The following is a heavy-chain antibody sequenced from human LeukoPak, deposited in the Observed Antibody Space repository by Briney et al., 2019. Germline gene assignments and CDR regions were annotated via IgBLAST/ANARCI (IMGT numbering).Heavy chain of an antibody. CDR3: AKSVYHSGNY. Sequence: GGSLRLSCAASGFTISTYGMSWVRQAPGKGLEWVSSISDGTTNYADSVKGRFTISRDNSKITVSLQMNSLRAEDTAVYYCAKSVYHSGNYWGQGTLVTVPS. J-gene: IGHJ4*02. CDR2: ISDGTT. D-gene: IGHD2/OR15-2a*01. CDR1: GFTISTYG. V-gene: IGHV3-23*01.